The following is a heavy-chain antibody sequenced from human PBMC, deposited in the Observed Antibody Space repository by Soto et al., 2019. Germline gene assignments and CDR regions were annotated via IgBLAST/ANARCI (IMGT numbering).Heavy chain of an antibody. D-gene: IGHD1-26*01. CDR1: GGTFSSYA. CDR3: AREFGGSRVFDH. J-gene: IGHJ4*02. V-gene: IGHV1-46*01. Sequence: ASVKVSCKASGGTFSSYAISWVRQAPGQGLEWMGIINPNADTTNYAQKFQGRVTVTRDTSTSTVYMEFRSLRSEDTAVYFCAREFGGSRVFDHWGQGTLVTVSS. CDR2: INPNADTT.